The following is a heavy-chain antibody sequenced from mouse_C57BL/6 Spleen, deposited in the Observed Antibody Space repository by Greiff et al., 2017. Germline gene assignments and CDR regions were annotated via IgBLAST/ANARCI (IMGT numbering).Heavy chain of an antibody. J-gene: IGHJ2*01. CDR3: ARLLTGTDFDY. CDR1: GYTFTSSG. CDR2: IYPRSGNT. D-gene: IGHD4-1*01. V-gene: IGHV1-81*01. Sequence: VQLQESGAELARPGASVKLSCKASGYTFTSSGISWVKQRTGQGLEWIGEIYPRSGNTYYNEKFKGKATLTADKSSSTAYMELRSLTSEDSAVYFCARLLTGTDFDYWGQGTTLTVSS.